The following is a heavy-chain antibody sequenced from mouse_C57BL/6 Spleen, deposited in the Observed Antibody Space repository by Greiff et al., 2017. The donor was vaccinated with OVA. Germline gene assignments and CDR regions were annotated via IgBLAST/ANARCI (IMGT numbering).Heavy chain of an antibody. CDR3: ARDLGRSYFDY. Sequence: VQLQQSGPELVKPGASVKISCKASGYSFTGYYMNWVKQSPEKSLEWIGEINPSTGGTTYNQKFKAKATLTVDKSSSTAYMQLKSLTSEDSAVDYCARDLGRSYFDYWGQGTTLTVSS. D-gene: IGHD4-1*01. CDR1: GYSFTGYY. J-gene: IGHJ2*01. V-gene: IGHV1-42*01. CDR2: INPSTGGT.